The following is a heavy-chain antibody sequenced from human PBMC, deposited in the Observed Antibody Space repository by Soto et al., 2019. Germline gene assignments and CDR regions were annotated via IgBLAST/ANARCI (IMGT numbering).Heavy chain of an antibody. J-gene: IGHJ6*02. CDR2: ISYDGSNK. CDR3: ASFARSKSHQSIVGATLPLWYYYYGMDV. D-gene: IGHD1-26*01. V-gene: IGHV3-30-3*01. Sequence: HPGGSLRLSCAASGFTFSSYAMHWVRQAPGKGLEWVAVISYDGSNKYYADSVKGRFTISRDNSKNTLYLQMNSLRAEDTAVYYSASFARSKSHQSIVGATLPLWYYYYGMDVWGQGTTVTVSS. CDR1: GFTFSSYA.